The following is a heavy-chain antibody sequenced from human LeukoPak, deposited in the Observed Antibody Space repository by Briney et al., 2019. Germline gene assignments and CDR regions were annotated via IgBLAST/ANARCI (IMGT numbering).Heavy chain of an antibody. CDR1: GYTFTSYY. Sequence: GASVKVSCKASGYTFTSYYMHWVRQAPGQRLEWMGIINPSGGSTSYAQKFQGRVTMTRNTSISTAYVELSSLRSEDTAVYYCARAYGSGSYPFDPWGQGTLVTVSS. CDR2: INPSGGST. J-gene: IGHJ5*02. V-gene: IGHV1-46*01. CDR3: ARAYGSGSYPFDP. D-gene: IGHD3-10*01.